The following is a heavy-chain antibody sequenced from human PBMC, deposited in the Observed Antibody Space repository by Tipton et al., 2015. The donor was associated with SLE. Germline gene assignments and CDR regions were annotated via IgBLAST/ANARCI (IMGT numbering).Heavy chain of an antibody. Sequence: SLRLSCAASGFTFSNYGMHWVRQAPGKGLEWVSVISGRGGSTHYADSVKGRFTISRDNSKNTLYMQMNSLRDDDTAAYYCARDNGDYWCLDLWGRGTLVTVSS. CDR1: GFTFSNYG. CDR2: ISGRGGST. CDR3: ARDNGDYWCLDL. D-gene: IGHD4-17*01. J-gene: IGHJ2*01. V-gene: IGHV3-23*01.